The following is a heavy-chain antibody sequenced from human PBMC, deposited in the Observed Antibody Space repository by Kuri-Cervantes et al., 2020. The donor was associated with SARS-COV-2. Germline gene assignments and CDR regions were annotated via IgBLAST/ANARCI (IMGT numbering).Heavy chain of an antibody. J-gene: IGHJ4*02. D-gene: IGHD2-15*01. CDR2: ISSGSDYI. Sequence: RGSLRLSCVASGFTFRSYGVTWVRQAPGRGLEWVSSISSGSDYIYYADSVKGRFSVSRDNAENSLSLQMNSLTAGDTAVYYCARDRGYCDGGGCYSTGFSFDYWGQGALVTVSS. V-gene: IGHV3-21*01. CDR1: GFTFRSYG. CDR3: ARDRGYCDGGGCYSTGFSFDY.